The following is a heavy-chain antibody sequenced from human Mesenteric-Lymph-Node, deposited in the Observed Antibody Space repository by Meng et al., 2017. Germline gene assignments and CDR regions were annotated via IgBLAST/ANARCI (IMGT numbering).Heavy chain of an antibody. D-gene: IGHD3-22*01. Sequence: SVKVSCKASGGTFSSYAISWVRQAPGQGLEWMGGIIPIFGTANYAQKFQGRVTLTADESTSTAYMELSSLRSEDTAVYYCARVGSGYYRYFQHWGQGTLVTVSS. CDR3: ARVGSGYYRYFQH. CDR1: GGTFSSYA. CDR2: IIPIFGTA. J-gene: IGHJ1*01. V-gene: IGHV1-69*13.